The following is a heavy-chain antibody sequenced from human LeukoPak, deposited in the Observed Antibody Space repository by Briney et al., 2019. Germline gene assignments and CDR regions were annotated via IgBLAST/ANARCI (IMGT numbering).Heavy chain of an antibody. CDR2: ISSSSSNM. V-gene: IGHV3-48*01. Sequence: GGSLRLSCAASGFTFSSYGMNWVRQAPGKGLEGVSYISSSSSNMDYADSVKGRFTISRDNVKNSLYLQMNSLRAEDTAVYYCAKSQTRYCSGGSYYLDYWGQGTLVTVSS. D-gene: IGHD2-15*01. J-gene: IGHJ4*02. CDR3: AKSQTRYCSGGSYYLDY. CDR1: GFTFSSYG.